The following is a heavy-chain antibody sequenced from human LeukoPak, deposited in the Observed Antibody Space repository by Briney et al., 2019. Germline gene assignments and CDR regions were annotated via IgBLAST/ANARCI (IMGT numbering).Heavy chain of an antibody. Sequence: SETLSLTCTVSGGSISSYYWSWIRQPPGKGLEWIGYIYYSGSTNYNPSLKSRVTISVDTSKNQFSLKLSSVTAADTAVYYCAREYCSGGSCYSGYWGQGTLVTVSS. D-gene: IGHD2-15*01. J-gene: IGHJ4*02. CDR1: GGSISSYY. CDR2: IYYSGST. V-gene: IGHV4-59*12. CDR3: AREYCSGGSCYSGY.